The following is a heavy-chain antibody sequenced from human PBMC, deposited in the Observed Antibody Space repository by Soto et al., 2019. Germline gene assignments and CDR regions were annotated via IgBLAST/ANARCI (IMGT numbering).Heavy chain of an antibody. Sequence: GESLKISCKGSGYSFTSYWISWVRQMPGKGLEWMGRIDPSDSYTNYSPSFQGHVTISADKSISTAYLQWSSLKASDTAMYYCERLQKNIVVTISSRRYYYYGMDVWGQGTTVTVSS. V-gene: IGHV5-10-1*01. J-gene: IGHJ6*02. CDR1: GYSFTSYW. D-gene: IGHD5-12*01. CDR3: ERLQKNIVVTISSRRYYYYGMDV. CDR2: IDPSDSYT.